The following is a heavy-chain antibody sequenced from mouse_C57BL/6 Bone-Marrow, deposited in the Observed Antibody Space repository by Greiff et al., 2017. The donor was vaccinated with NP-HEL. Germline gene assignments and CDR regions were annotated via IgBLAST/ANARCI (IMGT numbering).Heavy chain of an antibody. D-gene: IGHD1-1*01. V-gene: IGHV1-26*01. CDR2: INPNNGGT. J-gene: IGHJ2*01. CDR3: ARRYVVADFDY. CDR1: GYTFTDYY. Sequence: EVQLQQSGPELVKPGASVKISCKASGYTFTDYYMNWVKQSHGKSLEWIGDINPNNGGTSYNQKFKGKATLTVDKSSSTAYMELRSLTSEDSAVYYCARRYVVADFDYWGQGTTLTVSS.